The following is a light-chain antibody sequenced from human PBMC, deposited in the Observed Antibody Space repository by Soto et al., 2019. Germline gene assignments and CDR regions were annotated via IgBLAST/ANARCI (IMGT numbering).Light chain of an antibody. J-gene: IGLJ2*01. CDR3: LSFDSSLSVV. V-gene: IGLV1-40*01. CDR2: GNT. CDR1: SSNIGAGYD. Sequence: QLVLTQPPSVSGAPGQRVTISCTGSSSNIGAGYDVHWYQQLPGRAPKLLIYGNTNRPSGVPDRFSGSKSGTSASLAITGLQAEDVADYYCLSFDSSLSVVFGGGPPLTVL.